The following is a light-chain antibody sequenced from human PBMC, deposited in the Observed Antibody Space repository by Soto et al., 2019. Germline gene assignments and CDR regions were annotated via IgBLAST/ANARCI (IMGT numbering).Light chain of an antibody. CDR2: GTS. J-gene: IGKJ5*01. V-gene: IGKV3-15*01. Sequence: EIVLTQSPGTLSSSPGERSTLSCMASQSVSSNLAWYQQKPCQPPRLLIYGTSTRATGIPASFSGSGSGTEFTLTISSLQCEDFAVYYCQQYNNWHPITFGQGTRLEIK. CDR3: QQYNNWHPIT. CDR1: QSVSSN.